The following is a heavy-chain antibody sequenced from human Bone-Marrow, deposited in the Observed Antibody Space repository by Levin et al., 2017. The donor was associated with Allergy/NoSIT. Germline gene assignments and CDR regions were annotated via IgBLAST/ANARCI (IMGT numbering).Heavy chain of an antibody. V-gene: IGHV4-31*03. CDR2: IYYRGAT. CDR1: GGSISGSGGGYY. CDR3: ARARAAAGKAWFDS. Sequence: SETLSLTCTVSGGSISGSGGGYYWSWIRQHPGKGLEWIGYIYYRGATYYNPSLQSRVTISVDTSINRFSLNLSSRTAADTAVYYCARARAAAGKAWFDSWGQGMLVTVSS. J-gene: IGHJ5*01. D-gene: IGHD6-13*01.